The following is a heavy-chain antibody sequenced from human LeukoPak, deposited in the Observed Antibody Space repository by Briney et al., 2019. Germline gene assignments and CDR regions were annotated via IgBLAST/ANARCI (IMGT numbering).Heavy chain of an antibody. CDR3: ARDVWVRGVIISDY. CDR2: VDRSGYT. V-gene: IGHV4-4*02. J-gene: IGHJ4*02. D-gene: IGHD3-10*01. CDR1: GGSISSTNW. Sequence: SETLSLTCAASGGSISSTNWWTWVRQPPGKGLEWIGEVDRSGYTNYNPSLKSRVTISVDKSKNHFSLKLSSVTAADTAIYYCARDVWVRGVIISDYWGQGTLVTVSS.